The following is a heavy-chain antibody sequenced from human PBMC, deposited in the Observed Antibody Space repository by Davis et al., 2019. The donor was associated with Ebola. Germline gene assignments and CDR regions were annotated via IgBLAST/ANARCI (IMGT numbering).Heavy chain of an antibody. CDR2: IYHSGST. CDR1: GYSISSGYY. Sequence: SDTLSLTCPVSGYSISSGYYWGWIRQPPGKGLEWIGSIYHSGSTYYNPSLKSRVTISVDTSKNQFSLKLSSVTAADTAVYYCARGTTPSNWGQGTLVTVSS. CDR3: ARGTTPSN. D-gene: IGHD4-11*01. V-gene: IGHV4-38-2*01. J-gene: IGHJ4*02.